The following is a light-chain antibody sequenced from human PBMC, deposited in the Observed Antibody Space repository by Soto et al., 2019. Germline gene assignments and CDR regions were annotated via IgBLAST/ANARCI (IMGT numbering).Light chain of an antibody. V-gene: IGLV2-14*01. CDR2: EVS. Sequence: QSALTQPASVSGSPGQSITISCTGTSSDVGGYNYVSWYQQHPGKASKLMIYEVSNRPSGVSNRCSGSKSGNTASLTISGLQAEDEADYYCSSYTSSSTLVFGTGTKLNVL. CDR3: SSYTSSSTLV. J-gene: IGLJ1*01. CDR1: SSDVGGYNY.